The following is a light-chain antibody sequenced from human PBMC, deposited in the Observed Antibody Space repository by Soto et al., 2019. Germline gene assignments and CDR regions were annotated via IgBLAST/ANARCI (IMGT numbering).Light chain of an antibody. Sequence: EVVLTQSPGTLSLSPGERATLSCRASQRVHFNYLAWYQQKPGQAPRLLIYGASSRATGIPDRFRGSGSGTDFTLTIRRLEPADFAVYYCQHYDGSPITFGHGTRLEIK. V-gene: IGKV3-20*01. CDR3: QHYDGSPIT. CDR2: GAS. J-gene: IGKJ5*01. CDR1: QRVHFNY.